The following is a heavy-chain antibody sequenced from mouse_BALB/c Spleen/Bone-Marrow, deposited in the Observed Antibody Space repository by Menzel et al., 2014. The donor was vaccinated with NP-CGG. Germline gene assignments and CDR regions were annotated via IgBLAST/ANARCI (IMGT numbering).Heavy chain of an antibody. V-gene: IGHV1S81*02. J-gene: IGHJ2*01. CDR2: INPSNGRT. Sequence: QVQLQQSGAELVKPGASVKLSCKASGYTFTSYWMHWVKQRPGQGLEWIGEINPSNGRTNYNEKFKGKATLTVDKSSSTAYMHLSSLTSEDSAVYYCARRNGDYWGQGTTLTVSS. CDR3: ARRNGDY. CDR1: GYTFTSYW.